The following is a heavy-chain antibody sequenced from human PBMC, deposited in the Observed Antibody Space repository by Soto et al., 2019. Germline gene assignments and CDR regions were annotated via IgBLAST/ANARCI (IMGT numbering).Heavy chain of an antibody. V-gene: IGHV1-69*06. Sequence: SVKVSCKASGGTFSSYAISWVRQAPGQGLEWMGGIIPIFGTANYAQKFQGRVTITADKSTSTAYMELNSLRAEDTAVYYCAKALWYSSWYVVDYWGQGTLVTVSS. CDR2: IIPIFGTA. J-gene: IGHJ4*02. D-gene: IGHD6-13*01. CDR1: GGTFSSYA. CDR3: AKALWYSSWYVVDY.